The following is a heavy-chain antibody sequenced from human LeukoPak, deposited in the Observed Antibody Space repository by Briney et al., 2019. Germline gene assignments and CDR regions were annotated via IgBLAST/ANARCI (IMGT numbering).Heavy chain of an antibody. J-gene: IGHJ4*02. V-gene: IGHV3-11*05. D-gene: IGHD5-12*01. CDR2: ISSSSSSYT. CDR3: ARDKEGGYINSDY. CDR1: GFTFSDYY. Sequence: GRSLRLSCAASGFTFSDYYMNWIRQAPGKGLEWVSYISSSSSSYTNYADSVKGRFTISRDNAKNSLYLQMNSLRAEDTAVYYCARDKEGGYINSDYWGQGTLVTVSS.